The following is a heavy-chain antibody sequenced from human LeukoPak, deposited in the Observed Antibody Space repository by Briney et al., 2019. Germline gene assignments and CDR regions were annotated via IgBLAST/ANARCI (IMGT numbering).Heavy chain of an antibody. Sequence: GGSLRLSCAASGFTFSSYEMNWVRQAPGKGLEWVSYFSSSGSTIYYADSVKGRFTISRDNAKNSLYLQMNSLRAEDTAVYYCARDDYGSGSYSQRWLGYYYYYGMDVWGQGTTVTVSS. CDR3: ARDDYGSGSYSQRWLGYYYYYGMDV. D-gene: IGHD3-10*01. V-gene: IGHV3-48*03. CDR1: GFTFSSYE. CDR2: FSSSGSTI. J-gene: IGHJ6*02.